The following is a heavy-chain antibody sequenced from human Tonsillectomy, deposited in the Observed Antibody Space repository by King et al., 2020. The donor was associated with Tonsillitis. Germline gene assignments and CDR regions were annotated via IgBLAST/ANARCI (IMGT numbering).Heavy chain of an antibody. Sequence: QLVQSGAEVKKPGASVKVSCKASGYTFTGYYMHWVRQAPGQGLEWMGGINPNSGGTNYAQKFQGRVTMTRDTSISTAYMELSRLRSDDTAVYYCASLRGYSGSYYAGFDYWGQGTLVTVSS. J-gene: IGHJ4*02. CDR2: INPNSGGT. V-gene: IGHV1-2*02. CDR3: ASLRGYSGSYYAGFDY. CDR1: GYTFTGYY. D-gene: IGHD1-26*01.